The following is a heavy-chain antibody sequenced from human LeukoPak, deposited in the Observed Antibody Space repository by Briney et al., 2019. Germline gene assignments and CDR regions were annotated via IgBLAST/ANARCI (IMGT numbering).Heavy chain of an antibody. CDR3: ARDRALWFGELFP. Sequence: KTGGSLRLSCAASGFTFSSYSMNWVRQAPGKGLEWVSSISSSSSYIYYADSVKGRFTISRDNAKNSLYLQMNSLRAEDTAVYYCARDRALWFGELFPWGQGTLVTVSS. V-gene: IGHV3-21*01. D-gene: IGHD3-10*01. CDR1: GFTFSSYS. CDR2: ISSSSSYI. J-gene: IGHJ5*02.